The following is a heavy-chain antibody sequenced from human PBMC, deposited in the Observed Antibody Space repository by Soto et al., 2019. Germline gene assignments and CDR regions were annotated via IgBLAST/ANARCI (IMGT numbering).Heavy chain of an antibody. CDR3: ARCIQQDYYYGMDV. D-gene: IGHD5-18*01. CDR1: GYTFYSHS. CDR2: ISADNGNT. Sequence: ASVKVSCKASGYTFYSHSISWVRQAPGQGLEWMGRISADNGNTKYAQKFRGRVTMTTDTSTSTVYMELRNLRSDDTAVYYCARCIQQDYYYGMDVWGQGTSVTVSS. V-gene: IGHV1-18*01. J-gene: IGHJ6*02.